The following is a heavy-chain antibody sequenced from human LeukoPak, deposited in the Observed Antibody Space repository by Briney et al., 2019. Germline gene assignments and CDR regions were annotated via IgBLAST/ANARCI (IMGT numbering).Heavy chain of an antibody. CDR3: ASVPFIIDY. Sequence: KPSETLSLTCTVSGGSISSSSYYWGWIRQPPGKGLEWIGEINHSGSANYNPSLKSRVTISVDTSKNQFSLKLSSVTAADTAVYYCASVPFIIDYWGQGTPVTVSS. CDR2: INHSGSA. V-gene: IGHV4-39*07. D-gene: IGHD3-16*02. CDR1: GGSISSSSYY. J-gene: IGHJ4*01.